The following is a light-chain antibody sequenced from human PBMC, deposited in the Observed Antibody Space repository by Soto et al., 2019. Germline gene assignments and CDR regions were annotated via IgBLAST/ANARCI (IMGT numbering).Light chain of an antibody. J-gene: IGLJ1*01. V-gene: IGLV2-14*01. Sequence: QSVLTQPASVSGSPGQSITISCTGTSSDVGGYNYVSWYQQHPGKAPKLMIYEVSNRPSGVSNGFSGSKSGNTASLTISGLQAEDEADYYCSSYTSSSTLGHVFGTGTKVTVL. CDR2: EVS. CDR1: SSDVGGYNY. CDR3: SSYTSSSTLGHV.